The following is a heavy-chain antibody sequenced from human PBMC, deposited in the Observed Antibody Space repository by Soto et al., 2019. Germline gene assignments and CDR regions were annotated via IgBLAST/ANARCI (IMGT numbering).Heavy chain of an antibody. Sequence: GESLKISCKGSGYSFTSYWIGWVRQMPGKGLEWMGIIYPGDSDTRYSPSFQGQVTISADKSISTAYLQWSSLKASDTAMYYCARSLEPPSRPYYMDVWGKGTTVTVSS. CDR3: ARSLEPPSRPYYMDV. CDR2: IYPGDSDT. CDR1: GYSFTSYW. J-gene: IGHJ6*03. V-gene: IGHV5-51*01.